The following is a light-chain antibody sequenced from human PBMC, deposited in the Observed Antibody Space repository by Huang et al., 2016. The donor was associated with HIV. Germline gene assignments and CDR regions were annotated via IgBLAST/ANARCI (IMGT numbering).Light chain of an antibody. CDR3: QQSYSTPPFT. V-gene: IGKV1-39*01. CDR1: QSISNY. J-gene: IGKJ3*01. Sequence: DIQMTQSPSSLSASVGDRVTITCRASQSISNYLNWYQQKPGKAPKLLIYAASSLQSGVPSRFSGSGSGTDFTLTISSLQPEDFATYYFQQSYSTPPFTFGPGTKVDIK. CDR2: AAS.